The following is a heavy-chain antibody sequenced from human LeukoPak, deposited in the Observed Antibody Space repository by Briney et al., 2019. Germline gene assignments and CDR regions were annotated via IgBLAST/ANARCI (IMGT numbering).Heavy chain of an antibody. V-gene: IGHV1-2*02. CDR3: ARDLSTSSNWELDY. CDR1: GYTFSDYY. CDR2: INPNSGGT. D-gene: IGHD1-1*01. J-gene: IGHJ4*02. Sequence: ASVKVSCKASGYTFSDYYTHWVRQAPGQGLEWMGWINPNSGGTRYAQQFQGRVTVTRDTSIGTVYMELSTLRSDDTAVYYCARDLSTSSNWELDYWGQGTLVTVSS.